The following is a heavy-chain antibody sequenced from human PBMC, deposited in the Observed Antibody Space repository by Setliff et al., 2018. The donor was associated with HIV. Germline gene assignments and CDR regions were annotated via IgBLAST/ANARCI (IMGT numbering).Heavy chain of an antibody. D-gene: IGHD3-10*01. CDR1: GFTFDDYA. J-gene: IGHJ6*02. CDR3: AREPADTMIRGVYYYYGMDV. V-gene: IGHV3-9*01. Sequence: GGSLRLSCAASGFTFDDYAMHWVRQAPGKGLEWVSGISWNSGSIGYADSVKGRFTISRDNAKNSLYLQMNSLRAEDTAVYYCAREPADTMIRGVYYYYGMDVWGQGTTVTVSS. CDR2: ISWNSGSI.